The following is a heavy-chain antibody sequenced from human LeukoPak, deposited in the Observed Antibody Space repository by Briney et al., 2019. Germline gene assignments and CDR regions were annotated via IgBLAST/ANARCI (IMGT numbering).Heavy chain of an antibody. Sequence: SETLSLTCAVYGGSFSSYYWSWIRQPPGKGLEWIGYIYCSGSTNYNPSLKSRVTISVDTSKNQFSLKLSSVTAADTAVYYCVRDERGLLWFGEQFQHWGQGTLVTVSS. CDR1: GGSFSSYY. D-gene: IGHD3-10*01. CDR3: VRDERGLLWFGEQFQH. CDR2: IYCSGST. V-gene: IGHV4-59*12. J-gene: IGHJ1*01.